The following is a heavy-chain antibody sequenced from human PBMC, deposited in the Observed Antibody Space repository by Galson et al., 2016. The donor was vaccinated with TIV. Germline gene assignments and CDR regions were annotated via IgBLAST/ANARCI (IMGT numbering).Heavy chain of an antibody. CDR3: ARRRGNSDYFDY. V-gene: IGHV4-39*01. CDR1: GGSIITYGYC. Sequence: ETLSLTCAVSGGSIITYGYCWDWIRQPPGKGLEWIATIRFTGNTYYNPSLMSRVTLSVDTPASQFALELSSVTAADRGLYYCARRRGNSDYFDYRGQGTLVTVSS. CDR2: IRFTGNT. J-gene: IGHJ4*02. D-gene: IGHD4-23*01.